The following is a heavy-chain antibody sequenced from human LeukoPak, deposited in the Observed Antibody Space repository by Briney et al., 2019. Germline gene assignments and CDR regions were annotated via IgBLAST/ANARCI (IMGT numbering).Heavy chain of an antibody. Sequence: SETLSLTCTVSGGSISGYYWSWIRQPPGKGLEWIGYIYYSGSTNYNPSLKSRVTISVDTSKNQFSLKLSSVTAADTAVYYCATTRWGYSSSWYTFDYWGQGTLVTVSS. CDR2: IYYSGST. D-gene: IGHD6-13*01. CDR1: GGSISGYY. J-gene: IGHJ4*02. CDR3: ATTRWGYSSSWYTFDY. V-gene: IGHV4-59*08.